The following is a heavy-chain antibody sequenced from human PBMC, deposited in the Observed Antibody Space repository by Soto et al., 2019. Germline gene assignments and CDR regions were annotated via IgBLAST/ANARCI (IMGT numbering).Heavy chain of an antibody. V-gene: IGHV4-34*01. CDR1: GGSFSGHS. CDR2: INHSGRV. J-gene: IGHJ5*01. D-gene: IGHD3-22*01. Sequence: SGTLYLTCAVYGGSFSGHSWTWIRQSPGKGLEWIGDINHSGRVNYSPSLKSRVTISLDTSKNQFSLTLSAVTAADTAMYYCSTRAYDTNGYYRFDPWGQGTLVTVSS. CDR3: STRAYDTNGYYRFDP.